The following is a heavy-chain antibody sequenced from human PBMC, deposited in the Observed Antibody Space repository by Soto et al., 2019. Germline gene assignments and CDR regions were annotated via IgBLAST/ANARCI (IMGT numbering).Heavy chain of an antibody. J-gene: IGHJ4*02. CDR2: ISRDGGTK. CDR1: GVTVSNYG. CDR3: TGEVASGY. V-gene: IGHV3-30*03. Sequence: QVPLVESGGGVVQPGRSLRLSCAVSGVTVSNYGMHWVRQAPGKGLEWVAVISRDGGTKYYADSVKGRFTISRDNSRNTLFLEMNSRRSDDMAVYYCTGEVASGYWGQGTLVTVSS. D-gene: IGHD2-8*02.